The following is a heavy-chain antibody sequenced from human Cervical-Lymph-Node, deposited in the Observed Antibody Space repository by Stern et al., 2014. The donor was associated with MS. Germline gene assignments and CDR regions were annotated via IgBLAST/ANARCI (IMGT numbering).Heavy chain of an antibody. CDR1: GFTFSAHN. D-gene: IGHD3-3*01. CDR2: ITYDGGNI. CDR3: AREYDFWSGYFDY. J-gene: IGHJ4*02. Sequence: VQLVESGGGVVQPGRSLRLSCTASGFTFSAHNMHWVRQAPGKGLEWVAVITYDGGNIYYADPVQGRFTISRDNFKDTLYLQMDSLRAEDTAVYYCAREYDFWSGYFDYWGQGTLVTVSS. V-gene: IGHV3-30-3*01.